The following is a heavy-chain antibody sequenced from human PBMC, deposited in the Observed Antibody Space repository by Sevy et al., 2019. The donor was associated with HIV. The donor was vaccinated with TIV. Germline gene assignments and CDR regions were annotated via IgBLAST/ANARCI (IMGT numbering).Heavy chain of an antibody. D-gene: IGHD6-13*01. CDR3: ARESIGAVGDFDY. CDR1: GGSISNHF. CDR2: IYYSGST. V-gene: IGHV4-59*11. Sequence: SETLSLTCTVSGGSISNHFWSWIRQPPGKGLEWIGYIYYSGSTNYNPSLKSRVTISVDTSKNQFSLKLSSVTAADTAVYYCARESIGAVGDFDYWGQGTLVTVSS. J-gene: IGHJ4*02.